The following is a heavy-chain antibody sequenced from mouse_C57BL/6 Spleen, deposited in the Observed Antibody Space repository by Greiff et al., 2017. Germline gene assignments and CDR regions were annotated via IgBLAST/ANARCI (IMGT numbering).Heavy chain of an antibody. V-gene: IGHV1-66*01. J-gene: IGHJ1*03. CDR2: IYPGSGNT. Sequence: SGPELVKPGASVKISCKASGYSFTSYYIHWVKQRPGPGLEWIGWIYPGSGNTKYNEKFKGKATLTADPSSSTAYMQLSSLTSEDSAVYYCARWDAGSSYGYFDVWGTGTTVTVSS. D-gene: IGHD1-1*01. CDR1: GYSFTSYY. CDR3: ARWDAGSSYGYFDV.